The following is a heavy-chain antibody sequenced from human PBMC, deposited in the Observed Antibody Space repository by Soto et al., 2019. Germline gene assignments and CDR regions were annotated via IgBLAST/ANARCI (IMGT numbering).Heavy chain of an antibody. CDR1: GFTFSSYS. V-gene: IGHV3-23*01. J-gene: IGHJ4*02. Sequence: GGSLRLSCAASGFTFSSYSMNWVRQAPGKGLEWVSTISGSGASADYADSVKGRFTISRDNSKNTLSLQMDGLRAEDTGVYYCAKDLWNQYYFDSWGQGTLVTVSS. CDR2: ISGSGASA. D-gene: IGHD1-1*01. CDR3: AKDLWNQYYFDS.